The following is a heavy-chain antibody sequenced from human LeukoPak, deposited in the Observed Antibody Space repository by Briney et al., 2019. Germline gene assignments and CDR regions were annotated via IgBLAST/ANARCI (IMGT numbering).Heavy chain of an antibody. Sequence: PGGSLRLSCAASGFTFSSYAMSWVRQAPGKGLEWVSAISGSGGSTYYADSVKGRFTISRDSSKNTLYLQMNSLRAEDTAVYYCARGDRGIAVRTTYDYWGQGTLVTVSS. CDR1: GFTFSSYA. CDR3: ARGDRGIAVRTTYDY. D-gene: IGHD6-19*01. J-gene: IGHJ4*02. V-gene: IGHV3-23*01. CDR2: ISGSGGST.